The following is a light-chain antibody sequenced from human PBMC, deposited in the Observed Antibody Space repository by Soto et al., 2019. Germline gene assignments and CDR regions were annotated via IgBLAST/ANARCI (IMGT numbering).Light chain of an antibody. Sequence: QSVLTQPPSVSGAPGQRVTISCTGSSSKIGAGYDVHWYQQLPGKAPKLLIYGNSNRPSGVPDRFSGSKSGTSASLAITGLQAEDEADYYCQPYDSSLSGWVFGGGTKVTVL. CDR1: SSKIGAGYD. J-gene: IGLJ3*02. CDR3: QPYDSSLSGWV. CDR2: GNS. V-gene: IGLV1-40*01.